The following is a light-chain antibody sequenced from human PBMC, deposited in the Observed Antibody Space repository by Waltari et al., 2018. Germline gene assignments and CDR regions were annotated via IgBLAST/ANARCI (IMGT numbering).Light chain of an antibody. Sequence: IKMTQSPSNLSASVGDRVTITCRASRSVSRWLARYQQTPGKAPNCLIHKTYTLESGAPSRLSGSGSGPEFSLTISSLQPDDFATEDRQHYNTYSWTFRQGT. J-gene: IGKJ1*01. CDR3: QHYNTYSWT. V-gene: IGKV1-5*03. CDR2: KTY. CDR1: RSVSRW.